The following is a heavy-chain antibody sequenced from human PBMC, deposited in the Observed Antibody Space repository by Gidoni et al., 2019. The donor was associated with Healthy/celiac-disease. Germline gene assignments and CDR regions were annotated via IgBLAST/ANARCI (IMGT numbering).Heavy chain of an antibody. CDR1: GSTFSSYS. CDR2: ISSSSSYI. D-gene: IGHD2-2*01. J-gene: IGHJ3*02. Sequence: EVQLVESGGGLVKPGGSLRLSCAASGSTFSSYSMNWVRQAPGKGLEWVSSISSSSSYIYYADSVKGRFTISRDNAKNSLYLQMNSLRAEDTAVYYCASSAPLPAATVDALDIWGQGTMVTVSS. CDR3: ASSAPLPAATVDALDI. V-gene: IGHV3-21*01.